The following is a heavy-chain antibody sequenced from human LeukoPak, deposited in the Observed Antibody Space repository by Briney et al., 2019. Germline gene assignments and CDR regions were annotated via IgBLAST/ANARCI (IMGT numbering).Heavy chain of an antibody. D-gene: IGHD3-22*01. CDR2: IYYSGST. J-gene: IGHJ4*02. V-gene: IGHV4-39*07. CDR3: ARGNYYYDSSGYSFDY. CDR1: GGSISSSSYY. Sequence: PSETLSLTCTVSGGSISSSSYYWGWIRQPPGKGLEWIGSIYYSGSTYYNPSLKSRVTISVDTSKNQFSLKLSSVTAADTAVYYCARGNYYYDSSGYSFDYWGQGTLVTVSS.